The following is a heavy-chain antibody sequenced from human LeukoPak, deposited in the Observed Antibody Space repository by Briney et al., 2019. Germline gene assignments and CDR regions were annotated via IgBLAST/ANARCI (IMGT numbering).Heavy chain of an antibody. V-gene: IGHV1-69*13. J-gene: IGHJ5*02. CDR3: AKAGGATGMDWFDP. D-gene: IGHD1-1*01. Sequence: GASVKVSCKASGYTLSSYGISWVRQAPGQGLEWMGGIIPMFGTPNYAQKFQGRVTITADESTRTAYMELSSLKSEDTAVYYCAKAGGATGMDWFDPWGQGTPVTLSS. CDR2: IIPMFGTP. CDR1: GYTLSSYG.